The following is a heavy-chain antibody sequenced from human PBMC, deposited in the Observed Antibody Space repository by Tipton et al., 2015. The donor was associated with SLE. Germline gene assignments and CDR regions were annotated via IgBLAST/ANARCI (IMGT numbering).Heavy chain of an antibody. CDR1: GGSISSGGYY. Sequence: LRLSCSVSGGSISSGGYYWSWTRQYPGKGLEWIGYIYYRGTTHYNPSLESRASIPVDTSRNQFSLNLTSVTAADTAVYFCARGGVGGYDYFDYWGQGTLVTVSS. J-gene: IGHJ4*02. CDR3: ARGGVGGYDYFDY. V-gene: IGHV4-31*03. CDR2: IYYRGTT. D-gene: IGHD5-12*01.